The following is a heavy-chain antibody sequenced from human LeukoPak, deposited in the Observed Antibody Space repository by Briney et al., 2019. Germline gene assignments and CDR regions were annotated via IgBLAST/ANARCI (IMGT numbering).Heavy chain of an antibody. CDR2: IYHSGST. CDR3: ARFSEYYDSSLHYVDH. CDR1: GGSINSRNW. V-gene: IGHV4-4*02. Sequence: SETLSLTCAVSGGSINSRNWWSWVRQPPGKGLEWIGEIYHSGSTNYNPSLKSRATISVDTSKNQFSLKLSSVTAADTAVYYCARFSEYYDSSLHYVDHWGQGTLVSVSS. D-gene: IGHD3-22*01. J-gene: IGHJ4*02.